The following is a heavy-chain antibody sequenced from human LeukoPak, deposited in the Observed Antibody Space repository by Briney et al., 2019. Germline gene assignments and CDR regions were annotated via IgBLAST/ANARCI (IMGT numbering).Heavy chain of an antibody. V-gene: IGHV4-59*12. CDR3: ARESQEKYYFDY. Sequence: SETLSLTCTVSGGSISSYYWSWIRQPPGKGLEWIGYIYYSGSTNYNPSLRSRVTISVDTSKNQFSLKLSSVTAADTAVYYCARESQEKYYFDYWGQGTLVTVSS. CDR1: GGSISSYY. J-gene: IGHJ4*02. CDR2: IYYSGST. D-gene: IGHD5-24*01.